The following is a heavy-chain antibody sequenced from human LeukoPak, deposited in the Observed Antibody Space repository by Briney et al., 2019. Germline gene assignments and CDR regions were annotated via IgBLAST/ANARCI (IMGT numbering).Heavy chain of an antibody. CDR3: AKDGEGTNDCSGGSCYLDDY. CDR1: GFTFSSYA. CDR2: ISGSGGST. J-gene: IGHJ4*02. Sequence: GGSLRLSCAASGFTFSSYAMSWVRQAPGQGLEWVSAISGSGGSTYYADSVKGRFTISRDNSKNTLYLQMNSLRAEDTAVYYCAKDGEGTNDCSGGSCYLDDYWGQGTLVTVSS. V-gene: IGHV3-23*01. D-gene: IGHD2-15*01.